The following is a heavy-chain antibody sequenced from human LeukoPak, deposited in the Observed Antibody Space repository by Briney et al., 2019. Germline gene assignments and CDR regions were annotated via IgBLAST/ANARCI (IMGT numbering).Heavy chain of an antibody. CDR2: IWYDGSSK. D-gene: IGHD5-12*01. CDR1: GLTFNAFG. V-gene: IGHV3-33*01. Sequence: QPGGSLRLSCAASGLTFNAFGMHWVRQAPGKGLEWVAGIWYDGSSKYYADSVKGRFTISRDNSKNTLYLQMHSLRAEDTAVYYCARVALTMRSLDCWGQGTLVAVSS. CDR3: ARVALTMRSLDC. J-gene: IGHJ4*02.